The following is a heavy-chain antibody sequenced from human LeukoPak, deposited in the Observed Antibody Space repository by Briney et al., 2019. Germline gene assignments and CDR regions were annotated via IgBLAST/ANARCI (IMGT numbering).Heavy chain of an antibody. Sequence: GGSLRLSCTASGFTFGDHAMSWVRQAPGKGLEWVGFIRSKAYGGTTEYAASVKGRFIISRDDSKSIAYLQMSSLKTEDAAVYYCTRGPIQVWLYYGMDVWGQGTTVIVSS. CDR2: IRSKAYGGTT. V-gene: IGHV3-49*04. J-gene: IGHJ6*02. D-gene: IGHD5-18*01. CDR3: TRGPIQVWLYYGMDV. CDR1: GFTFGDHA.